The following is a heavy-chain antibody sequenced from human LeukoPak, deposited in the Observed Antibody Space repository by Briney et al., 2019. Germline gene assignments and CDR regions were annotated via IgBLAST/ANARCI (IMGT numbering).Heavy chain of an antibody. CDR2: IYYSGST. CDR1: GGSISSYY. CDR3: AAGVGAPTKFDY. J-gene: IGHJ4*02. V-gene: IGHV4-59*01. Sequence: SETLSLTCTVSGGSISSYYWSWIRQPPGKGLEWIGYIYYSGSTNYNPSLKSRVTISVDTSKNQFSLKLTSVTAADTAVYYCAAGVGAPTKFDYWGQGTLVTVSS. D-gene: IGHD1-26*01.